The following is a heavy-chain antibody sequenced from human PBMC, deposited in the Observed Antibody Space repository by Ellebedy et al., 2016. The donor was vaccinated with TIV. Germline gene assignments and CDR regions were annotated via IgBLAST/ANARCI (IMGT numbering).Heavy chain of an antibody. D-gene: IGHD6-19*01. CDR2: ISYDGSNK. CDR3: AKEYSSSGWYYFDY. V-gene: IGHV3-30*04. J-gene: IGHJ4*02. Sequence: GGSLRLXXAASGFTFSSYAMHWVRQAPGKGLEWVAVISYDGSNKYYADSVKGRFTISRDNSKNTLYLQMNSLRAEDTAVYYCAKEYSSSGWYYFDYWGQGTLVTVSS. CDR1: GFTFSSYA.